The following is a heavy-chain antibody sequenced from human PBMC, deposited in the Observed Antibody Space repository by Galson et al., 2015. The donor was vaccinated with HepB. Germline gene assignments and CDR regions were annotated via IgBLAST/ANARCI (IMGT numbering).Heavy chain of an antibody. V-gene: IGHV3-7*01. CDR3: ARWVSTFDY. D-gene: IGHD5/OR15-5a*01. CDR1: GFTFSTYW. CDR2: INQHGSEQ. Sequence: SLRLSCAASGFTFSTYWMSWVRQAPGKGLEWVAYINQHGSEQIYVDSVKGRFTISRDNAKNSLYLQMNGLRAEDTAVYYCARWVSTFDYWGQGTLVTVSS. J-gene: IGHJ4*02.